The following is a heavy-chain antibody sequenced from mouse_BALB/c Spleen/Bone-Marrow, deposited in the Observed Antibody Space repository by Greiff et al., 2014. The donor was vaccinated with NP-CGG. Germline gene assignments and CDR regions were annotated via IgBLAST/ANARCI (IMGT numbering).Heavy chain of an antibody. J-gene: IGHJ4*01. CDR3: SRSGTLGSIDY. Sequence: EVKVVESGGGLVQPGGSRKLSCAASGFTFSSFGMHWVRQAPEKGLEWVAYISSGSSTIYYADTMKGRFTISRDNPKNTLFLQMANLKSEDTAMYYCSRSGTLGSIDYWGQGTSVTVSS. D-gene: IGHD3-3*01. CDR2: ISSGSSTI. CDR1: GFTFSSFG. V-gene: IGHV5-17*02.